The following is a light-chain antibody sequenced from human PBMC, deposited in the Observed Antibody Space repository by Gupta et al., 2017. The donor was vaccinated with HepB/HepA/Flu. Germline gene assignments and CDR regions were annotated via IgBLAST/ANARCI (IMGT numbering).Light chain of an antibody. CDR3: MQALQTPRT. CDR2: FGS. J-gene: IGKJ1*01. Sequence: DIVMTQSPLSLPVTPGEPASISCRSSQSLLPSNGYNYLDWYLQKPGQSLQLLIYFGSNRASGGSDRVRGSGSGTDITLKPSRVEGEDVGVYYCMQALQTPRTFGQGTKVEIK. CDR1: QSLLPSNGYNY. V-gene: IGKV2-28*01.